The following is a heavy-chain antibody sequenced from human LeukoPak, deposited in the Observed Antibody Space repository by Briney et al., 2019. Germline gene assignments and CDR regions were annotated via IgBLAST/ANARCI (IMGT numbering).Heavy chain of an antibody. CDR3: ARGVFPEQQLEGHNWFDP. Sequence: ASVKVSCKASGYTFSNYDMNWVRQAPGQGLEWMGMITPSGGISYAQKFQGRVTMTRDTSISTAYMELSRLRSDDTAVYYCARGVFPEQQLEGHNWFDPWSQGTLVTVSS. J-gene: IGHJ5*02. V-gene: IGHV1-46*01. D-gene: IGHD6-13*01. CDR1: GYTFSNYD. CDR2: ITPSGGI.